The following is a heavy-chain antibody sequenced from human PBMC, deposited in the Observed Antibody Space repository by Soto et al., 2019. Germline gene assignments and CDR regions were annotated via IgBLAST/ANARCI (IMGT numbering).Heavy chain of an antibody. D-gene: IGHD2-2*01. CDR1: GFTFSSYG. Sequence: QVQLVESGGGVVQPGRSLRLSCAASGFTFSSYGMHWVRQAPGKGLEWVAVIWYDGSNKYYADSVKGRFTISRDNSKNTLYLQMNSLRAEETAVYYCARGRELLVPAAMYSSSWPFDYWGQGTLVTVSS. CDR3: ARGRELLVPAAMYSSSWPFDY. J-gene: IGHJ4*02. V-gene: IGHV3-33*01. CDR2: IWYDGSNK.